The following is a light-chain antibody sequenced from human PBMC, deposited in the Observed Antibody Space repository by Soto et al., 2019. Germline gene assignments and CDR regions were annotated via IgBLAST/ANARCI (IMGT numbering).Light chain of an antibody. CDR3: SSYASNRTLL. CDR2: DVG. V-gene: IGLV2-14*01. J-gene: IGLJ2*01. Sequence: QSALTQPASVSGSPGQLITISCTGTSSDVGGHNYVSWYQQHPGKAPKIMIYDVGNRPSGVSTRFSGSKSGNTASLTISGLQAEDEADYYCSSYASNRTLLFGGGTKLTVL. CDR1: SSDVGGHNY.